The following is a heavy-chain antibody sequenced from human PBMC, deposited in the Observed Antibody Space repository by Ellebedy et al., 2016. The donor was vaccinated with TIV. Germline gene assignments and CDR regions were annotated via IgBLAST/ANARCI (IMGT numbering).Heavy chain of an antibody. CDR2: ISWDSDNI. D-gene: IGHD1-26*01. CDR3: AKDIRSGGSYPYFED. J-gene: IGHJ1*01. CDR1: GFPFDDHA. Sequence: SLKISCVASGFPFDDHAMHWVWQTPEGVLEWVSGISWDSDNIGYADSVKGRFSIFRDNAKNSLFLQMDDLRPEDTALYFCAKDIRSGGSYPYFEDWGQGTLVSVSS. V-gene: IGHV3-9*01.